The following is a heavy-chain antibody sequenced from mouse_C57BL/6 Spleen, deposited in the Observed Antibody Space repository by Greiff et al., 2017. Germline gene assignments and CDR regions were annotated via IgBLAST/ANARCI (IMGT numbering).Heavy chain of an antibody. CDR1: GYAFSSSW. CDR3: ARGRIYDYDAWFAY. CDR2: IYPGDGDT. D-gene: IGHD2-4*01. Sequence: VQLQQSGPELVKPGASVKISCKASGYAFSSSWMNWVKQRPGKGLEWIGRIYPGDGDTNYNGKFKGKATLTADKSSSTAYMQLSSLTSEDSAVYFCARGRIYDYDAWFAYWGQGTLVTVSA. J-gene: IGHJ3*01. V-gene: IGHV1-82*01.